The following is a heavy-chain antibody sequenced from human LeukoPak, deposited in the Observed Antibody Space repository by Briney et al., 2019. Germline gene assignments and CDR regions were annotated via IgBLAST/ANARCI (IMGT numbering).Heavy chain of an antibody. V-gene: IGHV3-48*02. CDR2: ISSSGTSI. D-gene: IGHD5-24*01. Sequence: GGSLRLSCAASGFTFRSYNMGWVREAQGEGLEWVAYISSSGTSINYAGSVKGRFTISRDNAKNSLFLQMNSLRDEDTAVYFCARGGETRFDLWGQGTLVTVSS. J-gene: IGHJ5*02. CDR3: ARGGETRFDL. CDR1: GFTFRSYN.